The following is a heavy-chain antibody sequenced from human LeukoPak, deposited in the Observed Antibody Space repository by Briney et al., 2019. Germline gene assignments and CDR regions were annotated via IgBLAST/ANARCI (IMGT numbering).Heavy chain of an antibody. CDR2: IYYSGST. CDR3: ARATYYYDSSGFEFDY. Sequence: ASETLSLTCTVSGDSISSYYWSWIRQPPGKGLEWIGYIYYSGSTNYNPSLKSRVTISVDTSKNQFSLKLSSVTAADTAVYYCARATYYYDSSGFEFDYWGQGTLVTVSS. J-gene: IGHJ4*02. D-gene: IGHD3-22*01. CDR1: GDSISSYY. V-gene: IGHV4-59*01.